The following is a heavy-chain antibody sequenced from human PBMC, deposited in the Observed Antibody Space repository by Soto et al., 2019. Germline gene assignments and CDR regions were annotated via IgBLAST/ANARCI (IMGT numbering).Heavy chain of an antibody. CDR1: GFTLSSYT. Sequence: GGSLRLSCAASGFTLSSYTMNWVRQAPGKGLEWVSSISSSSSYIYYADSVKGRFTISRDNAKNSLYLQMNSLRAEDTAVYYCARDGSSGWNYYFDYWGQGTLVTVSS. J-gene: IGHJ4*02. V-gene: IGHV3-21*01. CDR2: ISSSSSYI. CDR3: ARDGSSGWNYYFDY. D-gene: IGHD6-19*01.